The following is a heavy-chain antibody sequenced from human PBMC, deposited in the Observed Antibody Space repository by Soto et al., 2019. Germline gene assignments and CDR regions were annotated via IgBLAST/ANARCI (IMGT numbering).Heavy chain of an antibody. J-gene: IGHJ4*02. CDR1: GGSISSGDYY. CDR3: ASDRGGGSCGFRTYYFSC. CDR2: IYYRGST. V-gene: IGHV4-30-4*01. Sequence: SETLSLTCTVSGGSISSGDYYWSWIRQPPGKGLEWIGYIYYRGSTYYNPSLKSRVTISVDTSKNQFSLKVSSVTAADTAVYSCASDRGGGSCGFRTYYFSCWGQGNMVTVSS. D-gene: IGHD2-15*01.